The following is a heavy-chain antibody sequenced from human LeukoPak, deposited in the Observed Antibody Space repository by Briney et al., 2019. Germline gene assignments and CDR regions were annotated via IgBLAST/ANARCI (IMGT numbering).Heavy chain of an antibody. V-gene: IGHV3-49*04. J-gene: IGHJ4*02. CDR3: AKESQLRYFDWLVSPPVD. Sequence: GGSLRLSCTASGFTFGDYAMSWVRQAPGKGLEWVGFIRSKAYGGTTEYAASVKGRFTISRDDSKSIAYLQMNSLRAEDTAVYYCAKESQLRYFDWLVSPPVDWGQGTLVTVSS. CDR1: GFTFGDYA. CDR2: IRSKAYGGTT. D-gene: IGHD3-9*01.